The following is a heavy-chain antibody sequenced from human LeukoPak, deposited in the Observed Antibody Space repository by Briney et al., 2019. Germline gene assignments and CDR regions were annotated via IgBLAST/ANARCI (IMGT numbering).Heavy chain of an antibody. D-gene: IGHD5-18*01. CDR3: IRDVPSGGYSHGCFDY. CDR1: GFSFGDYT. CDR2: IRTKVYGGTT. J-gene: IGHJ4*02. V-gene: IGHV3-49*04. Sequence: AGGSLRLSCTGSGFSFGDYTITWVRQAPGKGLEWLGFIRTKVYGGTTEYAASVKGRFTISRDDFKSIAHLQMNSPKIEDTALYLCIRDVPSGGYSHGCFDYWGQGTLVTVSS.